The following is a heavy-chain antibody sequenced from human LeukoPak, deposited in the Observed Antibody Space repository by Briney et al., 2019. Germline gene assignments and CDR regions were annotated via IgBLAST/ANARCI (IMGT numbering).Heavy chain of an antibody. D-gene: IGHD6-13*01. V-gene: IGHV3-48*02. J-gene: IGHJ4*02. CDR3: AISRSIRAAGDLCVY. CDR2: ISSSSSTI. Sequence: GGSLRLSCAASGFTFSGYSMNWVRQAPGKGLEWVSYISSSSSTIYYADSVKGRFTISRDNAKNSLYLQMNSLRDEDTAVYYCAISRSIRAAGDLCVYWGQGTLVTVSS. CDR1: GFTFSGYS.